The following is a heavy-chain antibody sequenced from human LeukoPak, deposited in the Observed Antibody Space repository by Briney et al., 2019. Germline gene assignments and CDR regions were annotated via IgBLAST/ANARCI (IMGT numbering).Heavy chain of an antibody. J-gene: IGHJ6*02. V-gene: IGHV1-24*01. CDR3: ATGSGITMVSNYYYYGMDV. CDR2: FDPEDGET. CDR1: GYTLTELS. D-gene: IGHD3-10*01. Sequence: ASVKVSCKVSGYTLTELSMHWVRQAPGKGLEWMGGFDPEDGETIYAQKFRGRVTMTEDTSTDTAYMELSSLRSEDTAVYYCATGSGITMVSNYYYYGMDVWGQGTTVTVSS.